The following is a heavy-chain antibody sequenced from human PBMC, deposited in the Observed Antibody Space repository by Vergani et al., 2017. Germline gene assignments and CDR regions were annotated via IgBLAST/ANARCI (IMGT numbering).Heavy chain of an antibody. D-gene: IGHD2-15*01. CDR3: ARGSCLGGSCYKPLFDY. CDR1: GGSINSHNFY. Sequence: QVQLQESGPGLVKPSQTLSLTCTVSGGSINSHNFYWSCIRQPAGKGLEWIGRIHTSVSNNYNPSLKSRVTMSEDTSKNQFSLNLTSVTAAATAVYFCARGSCLGGSCYKPLFDYWVQGILVTVSS. CDR2: IHTSVSN. J-gene: IGHJ4*02. V-gene: IGHV4-61*02.